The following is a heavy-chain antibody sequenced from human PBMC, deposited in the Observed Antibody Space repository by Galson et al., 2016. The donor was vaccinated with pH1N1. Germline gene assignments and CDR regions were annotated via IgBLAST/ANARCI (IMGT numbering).Heavy chain of an antibody. Sequence: SFSNTWMNWVRQAPGKGLEWVGRIKSTTDGGTIDYAAPVKGRFTIPRDDSKNALYLQINSLKTEDTAVYYCTTDSTPHSDSSSYFDYWGQGTLVTVSS. CDR3: TTDSTPHSDSSSYFDY. J-gene: IGHJ4*02. V-gene: IGHV3-15*01. D-gene: IGHD6-6*01. CDR1: SFSNTW. CDR2: IKSTTDGGTI.